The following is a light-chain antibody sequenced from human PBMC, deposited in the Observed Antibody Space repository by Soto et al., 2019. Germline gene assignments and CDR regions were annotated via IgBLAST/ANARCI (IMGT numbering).Light chain of an antibody. J-gene: IGKJ2*01. Sequence: DIQMTQSPSTLSASVGDRVTITCRASQSISSGLAWYQQKPGKAPKLLIYKASSLESGVPSRFSGSGSGTEFTLTISSLQPDDFATYYCQQYNSPMYTFGQGTQLQIK. V-gene: IGKV1-5*03. CDR1: QSISSG. CDR3: QQYNSPMYT. CDR2: KAS.